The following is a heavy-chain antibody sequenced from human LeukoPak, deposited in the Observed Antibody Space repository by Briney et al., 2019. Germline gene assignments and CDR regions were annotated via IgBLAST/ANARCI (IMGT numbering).Heavy chain of an antibody. J-gene: IGHJ4*02. CDR2: ISHDGTNK. CDR1: GFTFSSYG. CDR3: ARDQPYCTGGTCYFDY. Sequence: GGFLRLSCAASGFTFSSYGMHWVRQAPGKGLEWVAVISHDGTNKFYADSVKGRFTISRDNSKNTLYLQMNSLRAEDTAVYYCARDQPYCTGGTCYFDYWGQGTLVTVSS. D-gene: IGHD2-8*02. V-gene: IGHV3-30*03.